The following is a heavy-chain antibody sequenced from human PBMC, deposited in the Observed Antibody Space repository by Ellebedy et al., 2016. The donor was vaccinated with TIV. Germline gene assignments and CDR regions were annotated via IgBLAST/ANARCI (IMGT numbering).Heavy chain of an antibody. CDR1: GGSISRYY. Sequence: PGGSLRLSCIVSGGSISRYYWSWIRQPPGRGLEWIGNIYYTRTTNYNPSLQSRVTISLDTSKNQFSLRLTSVTAADTAVYYCARIGGVSFGERPIDYWGQGTLVTVSS. CDR2: IYYTRTT. J-gene: IGHJ4*02. CDR3: ARIGGVSFGERPIDY. V-gene: IGHV4-59*01. D-gene: IGHD3-10*01.